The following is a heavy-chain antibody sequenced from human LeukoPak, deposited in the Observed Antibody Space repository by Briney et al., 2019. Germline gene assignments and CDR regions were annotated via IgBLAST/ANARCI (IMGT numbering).Heavy chain of an antibody. D-gene: IGHD3-10*01. J-gene: IGHJ1*01. Sequence: GESLKISCKGSGYSFTSYWIGWVRQMPGKGLEWMGIIYPGDSDTRYSPSFQGQVTISADKSISTAYLQWSSLKASDTAMYYCARQISMVRGVIDFQHWGRGTLVTVSS. V-gene: IGHV5-51*01. CDR3: ARQISMVRGVIDFQH. CDR2: IYPGDSDT. CDR1: GYSFTSYW.